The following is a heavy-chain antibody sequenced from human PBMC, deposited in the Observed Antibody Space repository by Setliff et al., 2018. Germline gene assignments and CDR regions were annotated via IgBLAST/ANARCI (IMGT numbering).Heavy chain of an antibody. J-gene: IGHJ4*02. D-gene: IGHD6-19*01. CDR3: ARAPVGDRNGLFDS. CDR2: IYYTTNG. CDR1: GDSISSGDDF. Sequence: SETLSLTCTVSGDSISSGDDFWSWIRQPPGKGLEWIGSIYYTTNGHDNPSLKSRVTMSVDTSKNHLSLELTSVTAADTAVYYCARAPVGDRNGLFDSWGQGTLVTVSS. V-gene: IGHV4-30-4*08.